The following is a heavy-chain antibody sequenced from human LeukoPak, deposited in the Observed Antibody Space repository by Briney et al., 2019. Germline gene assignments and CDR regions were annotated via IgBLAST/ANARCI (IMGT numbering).Heavy chain of an antibody. Sequence: GGSLRLSCAASGFTFSTYWMHWVRQASGKGLVWVSRIYNDESSINYADSVQGRFTISRDNAKNTLYLQMNSLRAEDTAVYFCASSPGSLGNFDIWGQGTMVTVSS. CDR1: GFTFSTYW. J-gene: IGHJ3*02. D-gene: IGHD3-16*01. V-gene: IGHV3-74*01. CDR2: IYNDESSI. CDR3: ASSPGSLGNFDI.